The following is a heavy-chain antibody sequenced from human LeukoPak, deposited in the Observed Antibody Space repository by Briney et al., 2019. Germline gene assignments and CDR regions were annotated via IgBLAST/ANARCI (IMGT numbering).Heavy chain of an antibody. CDR2: AYGDGSSQ. CDR3: ARRPYQVLSSYNYYAMDV. V-gene: IGHV3-33*01. Sequence: GGSLRLSCAASGFPFSGYGMHWVRQAPGKGLEWVAVAYGDGSSQYYADSVKGRFSISKDFSKNTLYLQMNSPRAEDTAVYYCARRPYQVLSSYNYYAMDVWGQGTTVTVSS. D-gene: IGHD2-2*01. J-gene: IGHJ6*02. CDR1: GFPFSGYG.